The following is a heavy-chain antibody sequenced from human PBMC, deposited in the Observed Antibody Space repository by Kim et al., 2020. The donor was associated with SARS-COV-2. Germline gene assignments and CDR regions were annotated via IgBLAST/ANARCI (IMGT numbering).Heavy chain of an antibody. D-gene: IGHD4-17*01. J-gene: IGHJ6*02. CDR2: INPNSGGT. V-gene: IGHV1-2*02. Sequence: ASVKVSCKASGYTFTGHYMHWVRQAPGQGLEWMGWINPNSGGTNYAQKFQGRVTMTRDTSISTAYMELSRLRSDDTAVYYCTYGEPTAGIGMDLWGQGTTVTVSS. CDR1: GYTFTGHY. CDR3: TYGEPTAGIGMDL.